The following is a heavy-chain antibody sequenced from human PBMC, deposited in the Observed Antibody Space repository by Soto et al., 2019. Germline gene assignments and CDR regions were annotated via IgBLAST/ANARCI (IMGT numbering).Heavy chain of an antibody. CDR1: GYTLTELS. CDR2: FDPEDGET. V-gene: IGHV1-24*01. CDR3: ATTQTHDYIWGSYRWGPFDY. D-gene: IGHD3-16*02. J-gene: IGHJ4*02. Sequence: ASVKVSCKVSGYTLTELSMHWVRQAPGKGLEWMGGFDPEDGETIYAQKFQGRVTMTEDTSTDTAYMELSSLRSEDTAVYYCATTQTHDYIWGSYRWGPFDYWGQG.